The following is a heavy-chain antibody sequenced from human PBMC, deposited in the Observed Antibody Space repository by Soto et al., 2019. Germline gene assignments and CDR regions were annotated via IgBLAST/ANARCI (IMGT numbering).Heavy chain of an antibody. Sequence: QVQLQQWGAGLLKPSETLSLTCAVYGGSFSGYYWSWIRQPPGKGLEWIGEINHSGSTNYNPSLKSRVTISVDTSKTQFSLKLSSVTAADTAVYYCARGGVTDNYCYYSMDVWGKGTTVTVSS. J-gene: IGHJ6*03. D-gene: IGHD2-21*02. CDR3: ARGGVTDNYCYYSMDV. V-gene: IGHV4-34*01. CDR1: GGSFSGYY. CDR2: INHSGST.